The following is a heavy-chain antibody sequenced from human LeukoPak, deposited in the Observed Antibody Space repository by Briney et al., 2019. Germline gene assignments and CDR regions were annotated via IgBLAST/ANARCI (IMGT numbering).Heavy chain of an antibody. J-gene: IGHJ4*02. V-gene: IGHV4-39*07. CDR3: ARDLDY. CDR1: GGSISSSSYF. CDR2: IYYSGST. Sequence: SETLSLTCTVSGGSISSSSYFWGWIRQPPGKGLEWIGSIYYSGSTYYNPSLKSRVTISVDTSKNQISLKLTSVTAADTAVYYCARDLDYWGQGTLVTVSS.